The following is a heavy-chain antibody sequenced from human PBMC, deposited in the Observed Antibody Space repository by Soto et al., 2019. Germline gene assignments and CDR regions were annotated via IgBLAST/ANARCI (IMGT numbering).Heavy chain of an antibody. D-gene: IGHD6-25*01. J-gene: IGHJ4*02. CDR1: GVSISSYF. CDR3: ARIGGYHGPLDY. Sequence: SETLSLTCSVSGVSISSYFWSWIRQAPGGGLEWIGYTYHRGSTNYGPSLKSRVAISLDTSENQFSLKVNSVTAADTAVYYCARIGGYHGPLDYWGQGTPVTVSS. CDR2: TYHRGST. V-gene: IGHV4-59*01.